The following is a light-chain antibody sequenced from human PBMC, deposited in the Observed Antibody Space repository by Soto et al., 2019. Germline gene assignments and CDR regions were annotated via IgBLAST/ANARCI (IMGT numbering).Light chain of an antibody. V-gene: IGKV4-1*01. CDR1: QPVLYNSNNKNY. J-gene: IGKJ1*01. Sequence: GERATINCTSSQPVLYNSNNKNYLAWYQQKPGQPPNVLIYWASTRETGVPDRFSGSGSGTDFTLTISSLHSEDVADYNCLHDHTTPWTFSHGSKVDIK. CDR2: WAS. CDR3: LHDHTTPWT.